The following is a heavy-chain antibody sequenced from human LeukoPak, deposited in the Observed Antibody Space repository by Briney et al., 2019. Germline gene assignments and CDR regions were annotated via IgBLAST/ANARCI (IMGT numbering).Heavy chain of an antibody. CDR1: GGSISSCSYY. CDR3: ARWYTAMVGFDY. V-gene: IGHV4-61*02. CDR2: IYTSGST. J-gene: IGHJ4*02. Sequence: SQTPSLTCTVSGGSISSCSYYWSWIRQPAGMGLEWIGRIYTSGSTNYIPSLKSRVTISVDTSKNQFSLKVTSVTAADTAVYYCARWYTAMVGFDYWGQGTLVTVSS. D-gene: IGHD5-18*01.